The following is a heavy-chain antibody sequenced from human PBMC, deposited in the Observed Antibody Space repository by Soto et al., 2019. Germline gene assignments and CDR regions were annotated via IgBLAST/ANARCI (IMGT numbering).Heavy chain of an antibody. J-gene: IGHJ6*02. CDR1: GYTLTISG. V-gene: IGHV1-18*01. D-gene: IGHD6-13*01. CDR3: EYVAAGTIPDYYYYGMDV. Sequence: APVKVSCAASGYTLTISGISLVRKAPGQGLEWMGWISADNGNTNYAQKLQGRVTMTTDTSTSTAYTELRSLRSDDTAVYYCEYVAAGTIPDYYYYGMDVWGQGTTVTVSS. CDR2: ISADNGNT.